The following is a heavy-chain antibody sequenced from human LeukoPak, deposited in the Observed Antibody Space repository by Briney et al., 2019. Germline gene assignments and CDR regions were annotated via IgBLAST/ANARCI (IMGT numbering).Heavy chain of an antibody. CDR3: ARGDGGGATEFDY. Sequence: GASVKVSCKASGGTFSSYAISWVRQAPGQGLEWMGRIIPIFGIANYAQKFQGRVTITADKSTSTAYMELSSLRSEDTAVYYCARGDGGGATEFDYWGQGTLVTASS. V-gene: IGHV1-69*04. CDR2: IIPIFGIA. D-gene: IGHD1-26*01. J-gene: IGHJ4*02. CDR1: GGTFSSYA.